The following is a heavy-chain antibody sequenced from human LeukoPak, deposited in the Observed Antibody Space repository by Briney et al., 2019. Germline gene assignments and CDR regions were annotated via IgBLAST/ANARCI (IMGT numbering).Heavy chain of an antibody. CDR1: GFTFDDYA. Sequence: GRSLRLSCAASGFTFDDYAMHWVRQAPGKGLEWVSGINWNSDSIAYADSVKGRLIISRDNARNSLYLQMNSLRAEDTAVYYCARALYRQHIVVVNAKNYWYFDLWGRGTLVTVSS. CDR3: ARALYRQHIVVVNAKNYWYFDL. J-gene: IGHJ2*01. D-gene: IGHD2-21*01. CDR2: INWNSDSI. V-gene: IGHV3-9*01.